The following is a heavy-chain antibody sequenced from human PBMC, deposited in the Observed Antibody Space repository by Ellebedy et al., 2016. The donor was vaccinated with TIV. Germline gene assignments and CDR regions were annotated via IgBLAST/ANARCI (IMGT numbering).Heavy chain of an antibody. CDR1: GFTFSSYN. Sequence: GESLKISCVVSGFTFSSYNMNWVRQAPGKGLEWVSYIFSGGTTKYYADSVKGRFTISRDNAKSSLYLQMNSLRDEDTAMYYCARDNYCGGDCYPDWYFDLWGRGTLVTVSS. J-gene: IGHJ2*01. D-gene: IGHD2-21*01. V-gene: IGHV3-48*02. CDR3: ARDNYCGGDCYPDWYFDL. CDR2: IFSGGTTK.